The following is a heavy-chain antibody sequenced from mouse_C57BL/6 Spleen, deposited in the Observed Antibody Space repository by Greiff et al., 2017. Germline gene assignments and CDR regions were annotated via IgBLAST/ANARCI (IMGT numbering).Heavy chain of an antibody. CDR1: GYTFTSYW. V-gene: IGHV1-53*01. CDR2: INPSNGGT. J-gene: IGHJ2*01. D-gene: IGHD2-5*01. CDR3: ARTSAADYRNSYYFDY. Sequence: QVQLQQSGTELVQPGASVKLSCKASGYTFTSYWMHWVKQRPGQGLEWIGNINPSNGGTNYNEKFKSKATLTVDTSSSTDYKQLSRLTSEDAAVYYRARTSAADYRNSYYFDYWGQGTTLTVSS.